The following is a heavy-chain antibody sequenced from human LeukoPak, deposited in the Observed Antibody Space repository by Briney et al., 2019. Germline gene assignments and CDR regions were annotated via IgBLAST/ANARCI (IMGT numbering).Heavy chain of an antibody. CDR2: ISKDGTDK. CDR3: GFADGWIFDF. V-gene: IGHV3-7*05. J-gene: IGHJ4*02. Sequence: PGGSLRLSCAASGFSFSTFWMTWVRLAPGRGLEWVANISKDGTDKYYVDSVKGRFTISRDNAKKSLYLQMDSLRAEDAAVYYCGFADGWIFDFRGQGTLVTVSS. CDR1: GFSFSTFW. D-gene: IGHD5-24*01.